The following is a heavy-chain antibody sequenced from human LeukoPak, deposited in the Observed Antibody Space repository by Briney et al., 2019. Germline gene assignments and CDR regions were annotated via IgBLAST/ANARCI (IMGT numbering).Heavy chain of an antibody. D-gene: IGHD3-22*01. Sequence: PGGSLRLSCAASGFTVSSNYMSWVRQAPGKGLEWVSVIYSGGSTYYADSVKGRFTISRDNSKNTLYLQMNSLRAEDTAVYYCARGSASGYFLYFDYRGQGTLVTVSS. CDR1: GFTVSSNY. V-gene: IGHV3-53*01. CDR3: ARGSASGYFLYFDY. CDR2: IYSGGST. J-gene: IGHJ4*02.